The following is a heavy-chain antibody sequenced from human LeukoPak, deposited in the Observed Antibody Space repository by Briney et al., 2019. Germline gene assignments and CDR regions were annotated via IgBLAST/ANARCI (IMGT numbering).Heavy chain of an antibody. CDR2: IGAYNGNT. J-gene: IGHJ1*01. CDR1: GYTFTSYG. CDR3: ARDDILTGYPEYFQH. D-gene: IGHD3-9*01. V-gene: IGHV1-18*01. Sequence: ASVKVSCKASGYTFTSYGISWVRQAPGQGLEWMGWIGAYNGNTNYAQKLQGRVTMTTDTSTSTAYMELRSLRSDDTAVYYCARDDILTGYPEYFQHWGQGTLVTVSS.